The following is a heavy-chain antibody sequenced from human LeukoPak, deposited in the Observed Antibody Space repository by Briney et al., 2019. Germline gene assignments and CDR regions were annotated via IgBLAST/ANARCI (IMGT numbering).Heavy chain of an antibody. D-gene: IGHD3-10*01. V-gene: IGHV3-23*01. J-gene: IGHJ4*02. CDR3: AKLSLSGRSQSADY. CDR1: GLTFNSHS. CDR2: VSTNGDVT. Sequence: GGSLRLSCVASGLTFNSHSMSWVRQAPGMGLEWVSVVSTNGDVTFYADSVKGRFTISRDNSKNTLFLQMNSLRAEDTAVYYCAKLSLSGRSQSADYWVQGTLVTVSS.